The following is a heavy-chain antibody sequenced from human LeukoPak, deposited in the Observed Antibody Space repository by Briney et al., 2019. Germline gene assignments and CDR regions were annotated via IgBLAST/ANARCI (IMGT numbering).Heavy chain of an antibody. D-gene: IGHD6-19*01. CDR2: INHSGST. J-gene: IGHJ5*02. CDR3: ARGIAVAGTLWFDP. Sequence: PSETLSLTCAVYGGSFSGYYWSWIRQPPGKGLEWIGEINHSGSTNYNPSLKSRVTISVDTSKNQFSLKLSSVTAADTAVYYCARGIAVAGTLWFDPWGQGTLVTVSS. V-gene: IGHV4-34*01. CDR1: GGSFSGYY.